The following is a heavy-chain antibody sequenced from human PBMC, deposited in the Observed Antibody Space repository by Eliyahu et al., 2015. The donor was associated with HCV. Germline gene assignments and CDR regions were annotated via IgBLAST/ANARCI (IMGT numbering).Heavy chain of an antibody. D-gene: IGHD5-12*01. CDR2: INPLSGDP. CDR1: GFXFTGYY. Sequence: QVQLLQSGTEVKKPGASXKVSCKTSGFXFTGYYIHWVRQAPGQGLEWVGRINPLSGDPDYAEKFQGKVSVTRDTSSGTAYLEVNSLTSGDTALYFCTRDSGGYSGYWGQGTLVIVSS. CDR3: TRDSGGYSGY. J-gene: IGHJ4*02. V-gene: IGHV1-2*06.